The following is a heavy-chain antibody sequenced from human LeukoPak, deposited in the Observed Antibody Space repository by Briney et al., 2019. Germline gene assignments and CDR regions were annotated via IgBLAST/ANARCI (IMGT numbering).Heavy chain of an antibody. J-gene: IGHJ4*02. CDR3: AKDSLD. Sequence: PGGSLRLSCAASGFTFSSYAMHWVRQAPGQGLEWVAVIWYDGSNRDYADSVKGRFTISRDNSKNTAYLQMNSLRAEDTAVYYCAKDSLDWGQGTLVTVSS. V-gene: IGHV3-33*06. CDR1: GFTFSSYA. CDR2: IWYDGSNR.